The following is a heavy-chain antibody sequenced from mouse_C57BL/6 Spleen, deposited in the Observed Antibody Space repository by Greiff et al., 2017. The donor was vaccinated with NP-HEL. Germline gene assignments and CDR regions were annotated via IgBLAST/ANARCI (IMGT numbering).Heavy chain of an antibody. CDR2: INPSSGYT. CDR3: ARLGDYSRFAY. Sequence: QVQLQQSGAELARPGASVKMSCKASGYTFTSYTMHWVKQRPGQGLEWIGYINPSSGYTKYNQKFKDKATLTADKSSSTAYMQLSSLTSEDSAVYYCARLGDYSRFAYWGQGTLVTVSA. J-gene: IGHJ3*01. CDR1: GYTFTSYT. V-gene: IGHV1-4*01. D-gene: IGHD2-4*01.